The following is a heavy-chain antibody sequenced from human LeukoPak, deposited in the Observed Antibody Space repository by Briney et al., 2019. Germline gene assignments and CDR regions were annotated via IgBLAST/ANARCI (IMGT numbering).Heavy chain of an antibody. Sequence: GGSLRLSCATSRFTFSSYAMSWVRPAPGKGLEWVSGIGASGGSTYYADSVKGRFTISRDNSKNTLYLQMSSLRAEDTAVYYCAKAEGYDILTGLDYWGQGTLVTVSS. V-gene: IGHV3-23*01. CDR2: IGASGGST. J-gene: IGHJ4*02. CDR3: AKAEGYDILTGLDY. CDR1: RFTFSSYA. D-gene: IGHD3-9*01.